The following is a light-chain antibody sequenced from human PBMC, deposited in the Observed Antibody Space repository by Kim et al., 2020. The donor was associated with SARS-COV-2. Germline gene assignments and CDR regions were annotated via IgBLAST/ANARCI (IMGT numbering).Light chain of an antibody. CDR1: QSISNF. V-gene: IGKV1-39*01. Sequence: DIQMTQSPSSLSASIGDRVTITCRASQSISNFLNWYQHKPGKAPKVLIYYATNLQTGVPSRFSGSGSGTDFTLTISSLQPEDIATYYCQQTYSSPPLTFGGGTKVDIK. CDR3: QQTYSSPPLT. CDR2: YAT. J-gene: IGKJ4*01.